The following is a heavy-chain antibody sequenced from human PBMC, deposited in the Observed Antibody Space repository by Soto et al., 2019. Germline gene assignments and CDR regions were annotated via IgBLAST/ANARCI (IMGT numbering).Heavy chain of an antibody. V-gene: IGHV3-33*01. J-gene: IGHJ4*02. Sequence: QVQLVESGGGVVQPGRSLRLSCVASGFTFSSYGMHWVRQAPGKGLEWVAVIWFDGSKKYYADSVKGRFTISRDDSKHTLYLQNNSLRAEDTAVYYCARDPGTTWYYFDYWGQGTLVTVSS. CDR2: IWFDGSKK. CDR1: GFTFSSYG. CDR3: ARDPGTTWYYFDY. D-gene: IGHD6-13*01.